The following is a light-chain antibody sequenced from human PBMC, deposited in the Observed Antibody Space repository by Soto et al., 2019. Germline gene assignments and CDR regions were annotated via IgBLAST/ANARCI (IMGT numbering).Light chain of an antibody. CDR2: GAS. J-gene: IGKJ5*01. CDR1: QSVSSTF. V-gene: IGKV3-20*01. Sequence: IVLTQSPGTLSLSPGDRATLSCRSSQSVSSTFLAWYQQKPGQAPRLIFYGASNRATGVPDRFSGSGSGTDFTPTISRLEPQDSAVYYGQQYGTSPQVTFGQGTRLEIK. CDR3: QQYGTSPQVT.